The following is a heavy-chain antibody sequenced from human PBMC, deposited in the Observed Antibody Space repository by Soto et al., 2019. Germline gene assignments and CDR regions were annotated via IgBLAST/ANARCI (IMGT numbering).Heavy chain of an antibody. V-gene: IGHV4-39*01. CDR1: GGSISSSSYY. J-gene: IGHJ4*02. Sequence: SETLSLTCTVSGGSISSSSYYWGWIRQPPGKGLEWIGSIYYSGSTYYNPSLKSRVTISVDTSKNQFSLKLSSVTAADTAVYYCARRADYGEYATGGDYWGQGTLVTVSS. CDR2: IYYSGST. D-gene: IGHD4-17*01. CDR3: ARRADYGEYATGGDY.